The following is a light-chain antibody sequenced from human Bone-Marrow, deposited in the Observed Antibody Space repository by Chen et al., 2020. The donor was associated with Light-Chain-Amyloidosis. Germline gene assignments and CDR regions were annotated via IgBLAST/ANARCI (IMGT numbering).Light chain of an antibody. Sequence: DTVMTQSPDSLAVSLGERATINCKSSQSVLYSSNNKNYLAWYQQKPGQPPKLLIYWASTRESGVPDRFSGSGSGTDFTLTISSLQAEDVAVYYCQQYYSTPTFGQGTRLVIK. CDR2: WAS. V-gene: IGKV4-1*01. J-gene: IGKJ5*01. CDR3: QQYYSTPT. CDR1: QSVLYSSNNKNY.